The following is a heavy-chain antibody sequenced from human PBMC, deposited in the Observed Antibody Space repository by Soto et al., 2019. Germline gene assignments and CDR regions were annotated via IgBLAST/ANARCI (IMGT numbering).Heavy chain of an antibody. D-gene: IGHD3-10*01. J-gene: IGHJ5*02. CDR1: GDAIYIDGYY. Sequence: QVQLQESGPGLVKPSQTLSLTCTVSGDAIYIDGYYWTWIRPHPGKGLEWIGYIYHTGKNYYNPSLESRVTMSVDTSKNQFSLKLASVTAADTAVYYCAIDGSITANWIDPGGQGTLVTVSS. CDR2: IYHTGKN. V-gene: IGHV4-31*03. CDR3: AIDGSITANWIDP.